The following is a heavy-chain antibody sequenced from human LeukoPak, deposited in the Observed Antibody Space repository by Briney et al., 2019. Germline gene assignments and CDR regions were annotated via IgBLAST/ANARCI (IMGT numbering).Heavy chain of an antibody. J-gene: IGHJ6*03. Sequence: PGGSLRLSCAASGFTFSSYEMNWVRQAPGEGLGWVSYISSCGSTIYYADSVKGRFTISRDNAKNSLYLQVNSLRAEDTAVYYFARDGSSSKYYYYYMDGWGKGTTVTVSS. CDR2: ISSCGSTI. CDR1: GFTFSSYE. CDR3: ARDGSSSKYYYYYMDG. D-gene: IGHD6-13*01. V-gene: IGHV3-48*03.